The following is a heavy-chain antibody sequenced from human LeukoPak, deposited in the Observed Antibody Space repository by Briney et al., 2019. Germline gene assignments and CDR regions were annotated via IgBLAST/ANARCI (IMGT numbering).Heavy chain of an antibody. CDR2: IYYSGST. Sequence: SETLSLTCTVSGGSISSSSYYWGWIRQPPGKGLEWIGNIYYSGSTYYNPSLKSRVSISVDTSKKQFFLKLSSVTAADTAVYYCARFRGKLGHCSRTSCFEIDYWGQGTLVTVSS. J-gene: IGHJ4*02. D-gene: IGHD2-2*01. CDR1: GGSISSSSYY. V-gene: IGHV4-39*01. CDR3: ARFRGKLGHCSRTSCFEIDY.